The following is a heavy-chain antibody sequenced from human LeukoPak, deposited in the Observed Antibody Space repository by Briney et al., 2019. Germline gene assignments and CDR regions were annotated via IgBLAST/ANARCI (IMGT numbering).Heavy chain of an antibody. CDR2: INPYNGNR. Sequence: ASVKVSCKTSGYRFITFGINWVRQAPGQGLEWMGWINPYNGNRYYAKKFQGRVTMTRDTSTSTVYMELSSLRSEDTAVYYCASSSYDSSGYYRDYWGQGTLVTVSS. J-gene: IGHJ4*02. D-gene: IGHD3-22*01. V-gene: IGHV1-18*01. CDR3: ASSSYDSSGYYRDY. CDR1: GYRFITFG.